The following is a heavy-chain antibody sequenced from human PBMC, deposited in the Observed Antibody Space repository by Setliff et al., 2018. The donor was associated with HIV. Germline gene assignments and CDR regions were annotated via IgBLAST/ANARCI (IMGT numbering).Heavy chain of an antibody. CDR2: VHYSGSA. CDR1: GVSISSGPYY. CDR3: ARLSGGMVPNS. Sequence: LSLTCAVSGVSISSGPYYWGWIRQPPGKGLEWIGSVHYSGSAYHNPSLNSRATTSIDTPKNQFSLKLNSVTAADTAVYYCARLSGGMVPNSWGQGTLVTVSS. J-gene: IGHJ4*02. D-gene: IGHD3-10*01. V-gene: IGHV4-39*01.